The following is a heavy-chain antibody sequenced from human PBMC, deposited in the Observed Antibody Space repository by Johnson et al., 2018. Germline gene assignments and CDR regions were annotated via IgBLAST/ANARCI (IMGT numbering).Heavy chain of an antibody. CDR1: GFAFSSYY. CDR2: INPSGSYT. V-gene: IGHV1-46*01. CDR3: AGVDGSGRHPYYYYGMDV. J-gene: IGHJ6*02. D-gene: IGHD3-10*01. Sequence: VQLLESGAEVQKPGASVKVSCKASGFAFSSYYMHWVRQAPGQGLEYMGVINPSGSYTSYAQKFQGRVTISADKSTRTAYMGLSSRRSEDTAVYYCAGVDGSGRHPYYYYGMDVWGQGTSVTVSS.